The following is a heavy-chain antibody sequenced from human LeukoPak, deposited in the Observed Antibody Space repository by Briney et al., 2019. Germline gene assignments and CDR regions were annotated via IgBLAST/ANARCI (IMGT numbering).Heavy chain of an antibody. CDR1: GVTFSSYA. Sequence: GGSLRLSCAASGVTFSSYAMSWVRQAPGKGLEGVSAISGSGGSTYYADSVKGRSTISRDNSKNTLYLQMNSLRAEDTAVYYCAKVSGHGDYVSATDYWGQGTLVTVSS. V-gene: IGHV3-23*01. CDR3: AKVSGHGDYVSATDY. CDR2: ISGSGGST. J-gene: IGHJ4*02. D-gene: IGHD4-17*01.